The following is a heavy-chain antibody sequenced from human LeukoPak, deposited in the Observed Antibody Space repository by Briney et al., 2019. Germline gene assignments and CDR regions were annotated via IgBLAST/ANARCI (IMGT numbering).Heavy chain of an antibody. CDR2: IWYDGSNK. D-gene: IGHD4-17*01. V-gene: IGHV3-33*01. Sequence: GGSLRLSCAASGFTFSSYGMHWVRQAPGKGLEWVAVIWYDGSNKYYADSVKGRFTISRDNSKNTLYLQMNCLRAEDTAMYYCARANDYGDYGYWGQGTLVTVSS. CDR3: ARANDYGDYGY. CDR1: GFTFSSYG. J-gene: IGHJ4*02.